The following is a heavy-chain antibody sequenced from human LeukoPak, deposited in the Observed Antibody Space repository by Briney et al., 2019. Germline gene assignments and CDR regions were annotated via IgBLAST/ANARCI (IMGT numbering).Heavy chain of an antibody. V-gene: IGHV1-8*01. CDR2: MSPNSGNT. D-gene: IGHD3-10*01. CDR3: ARDSLPGSGELLPDYYYYYGMDV. CDR1: GYTFTSYD. J-gene: IGHJ6*02. Sequence: GASVKVSCKASGYTFTSYDINWVRQATGQGLEWMGWMSPNSGNTGYAQKFQGRVTMTRNTSISTAYMELSSLRSEDTAVYYCARDSLPGSGELLPDYYYYYGMDVWGQGTTVTVSS.